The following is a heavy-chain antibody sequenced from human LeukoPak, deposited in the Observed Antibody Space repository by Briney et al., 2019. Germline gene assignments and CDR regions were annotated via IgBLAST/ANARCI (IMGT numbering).Heavy chain of an antibody. CDR1: GFTFSYYG. J-gene: IGHJ4*02. Sequence: GGSLRLSCVASGFTFSYYGMQWVRQAPGKGLEWVSSISSSSSYIYYADSVKGRFTISRDNAKNSLYLQMNSLRAEDTAVYYCARSGDSSGLNYWGQGTLVTVSS. D-gene: IGHD6-19*01. V-gene: IGHV3-21*01. CDR2: ISSSSSYI. CDR3: ARSGDSSGLNY.